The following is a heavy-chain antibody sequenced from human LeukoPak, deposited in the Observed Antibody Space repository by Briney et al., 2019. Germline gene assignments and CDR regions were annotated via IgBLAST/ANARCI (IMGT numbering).Heavy chain of an antibody. J-gene: IGHJ4*02. V-gene: IGHV3-33*01. CDR2: SWYDGSNK. CDR3: TTLVNDYGDYGLSKPYDY. CDR1: GFTFSSYG. D-gene: IGHD4-17*01. Sequence: GGSLRLSCAVSGFTFSSYGMHWVRQAPGKGLEWVAVSWYDGSNKYYADSVKGRFTISRDNSKNTLYLQMNSLRAEDTAVYYCTTLVNDYGDYGLSKPYDYWGQGTQVTVSS.